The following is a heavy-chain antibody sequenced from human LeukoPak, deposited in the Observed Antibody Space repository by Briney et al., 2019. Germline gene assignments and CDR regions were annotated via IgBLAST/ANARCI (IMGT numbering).Heavy chain of an antibody. J-gene: IGHJ6*02. D-gene: IGHD3-22*01. Sequence: GGSLRHSCAASGFTFSTYSMKWVRQAPGKGLEWVSYISDSSAMYYADSVRGRFTISRDNSKNTLYLQMNSLRAEDTAVYYCAKDLAGRGYQYYYGMDVWGQGTTVTVSS. CDR2: ISDSSAM. V-gene: IGHV3-48*01. CDR3: AKDLAGRGYQYYYGMDV. CDR1: GFTFSTYS.